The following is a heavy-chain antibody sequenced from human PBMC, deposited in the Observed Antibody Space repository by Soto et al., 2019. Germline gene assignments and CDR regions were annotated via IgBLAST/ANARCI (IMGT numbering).Heavy chain of an antibody. CDR1: GGSISSYY. CDR3: ASTTTYYDFWSGYAFDI. CDR2: IYYSGST. V-gene: IGHV4-59*01. D-gene: IGHD3-3*01. Sequence: QVQLQESGPGLVKPSETLSLTCTVSGGSISSYYWSWIRQPPGKGLEWLGYIYYSGSTNYNPALKSRVTISVDTSKNQFSLKLSSVTAADTAVYYCASTTTYYDFWSGYAFDIWGQGTMVTVSS. J-gene: IGHJ3*02.